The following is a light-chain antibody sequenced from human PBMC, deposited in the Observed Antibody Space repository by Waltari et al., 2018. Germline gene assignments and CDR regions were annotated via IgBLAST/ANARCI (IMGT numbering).Light chain of an antibody. CDR2: YDS. CDR1: DIGDKS. Sequence: SYVLIQPPSVSVAPGKTAPITCGGNDIGDKSVHWYRQKPGQAPVLVIYYDSDRPSGIPERFSGSNSGNTATLTISRVEVGDEADYYCQVWDTNSDHWVFGGGTKLTVL. CDR3: QVWDTNSDHWV. V-gene: IGLV3-21*04. J-gene: IGLJ3*02.